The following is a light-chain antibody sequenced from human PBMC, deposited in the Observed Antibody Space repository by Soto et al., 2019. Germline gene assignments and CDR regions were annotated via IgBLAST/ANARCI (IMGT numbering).Light chain of an antibody. J-gene: IGLJ1*01. V-gene: IGLV2-8*01. CDR2: EVS. Sequence: QSVLTQPPSASGSPGQSVTISCTGTSNDVGDYNYVSWYQQHPGKAPKLMIYEVSKRPSGVPGRFPGSKSGNTASLTVSGLQAEDEADYYCSSYAGSSTLYVFGTGTKVTVL. CDR1: SNDVGDYNY. CDR3: SSYAGSSTLYV.